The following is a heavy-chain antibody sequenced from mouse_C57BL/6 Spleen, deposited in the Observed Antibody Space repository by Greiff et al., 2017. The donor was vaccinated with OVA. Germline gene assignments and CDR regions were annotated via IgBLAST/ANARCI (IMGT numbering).Heavy chain of an antibody. CDR3: ARVGNGNMDD. D-gene: IGHD2-1*01. J-gene: IGHJ4*01. CDR2: IYPRSGNT. Sequence: QVQLQQSGAELARPGASVKLSCKASGYTFTSYGISWVKQRTGQGLEWIGEIYPRSGNTYYNEKFKGKATLTADKSSSTAYMELRSLTSEDSAVYFCARVGNGNMDDWGQGTSVTVSS. V-gene: IGHV1-81*01. CDR1: GYTFTSYG.